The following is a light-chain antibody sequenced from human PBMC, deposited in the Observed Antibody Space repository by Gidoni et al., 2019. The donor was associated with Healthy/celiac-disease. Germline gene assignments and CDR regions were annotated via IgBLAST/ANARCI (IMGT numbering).Light chain of an antibody. J-gene: IGKJ1*01. V-gene: IGKV3-15*01. CDR1: QSVSSN. Sequence: DIVMTQSPATLSVSPGERATLSCRASQSVSSNLAWYQQKPGQAPRLLIYGASTRATGIPARFSGSGSGTEFTLTISSLQSEDFAVYYCQQYNNWPRWTFXQXTKVEIK. CDR3: QQYNNWPRWT. CDR2: GAS.